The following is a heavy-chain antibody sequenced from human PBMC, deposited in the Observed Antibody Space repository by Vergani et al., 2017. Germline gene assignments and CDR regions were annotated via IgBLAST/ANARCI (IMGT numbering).Heavy chain of an antibody. Sequence: QVQLVESGGGVVQRGGSLRLSCATSGCTLSNYDMQRIRQGPGKGLEFVAFILFEGSNQYYADSVKGRFTLSRDFSKNTLYLQMNSLRTDDTATYYCAKHFRGWGIDYWGQGTQVIVSS. V-gene: IGHV3-30*02. D-gene: IGHD3-16*01. CDR1: GCTLSNYD. J-gene: IGHJ4*02. CDR3: AKHFRGWGIDY. CDR2: ILFEGSNQ.